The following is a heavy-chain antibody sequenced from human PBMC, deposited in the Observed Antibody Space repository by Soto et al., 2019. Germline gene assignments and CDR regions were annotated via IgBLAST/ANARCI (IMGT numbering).Heavy chain of an antibody. CDR3: AREKAPNKYDSCLSYDY. D-gene: IGHD2-2*01. J-gene: IGHJ4*02. V-gene: IGHV1-3*01. CDR2: INPGNGDT. Sequence: GASVKVSCKASGYTFISYAMHWVRQAPGQSLEWMGWINPGNGDTKYSQTLQGRVTLTRDTSASTAYMELSSLRSEDTAVYYCAREKAPNKYDSCLSYDYWGQGSLVTVSS. CDR1: GYTFISYA.